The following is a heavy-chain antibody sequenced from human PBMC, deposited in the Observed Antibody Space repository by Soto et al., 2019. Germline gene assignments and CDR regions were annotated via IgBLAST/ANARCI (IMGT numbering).Heavy chain of an antibody. CDR1: GGSVSTYY. Sequence: QVQLQESGPGLVKPSETLSLTCTVSGGSVSTYYWSWIRQPPGKGLEWIAYIYYSGSTSYNPSLQRRVTIALXPXXXQXXLKLRSVTAADTAVYYCARTYDDSGPNSGGYGFDIWGPGTMVTVSS. J-gene: IGHJ3*02. V-gene: IGHV4-59*02. CDR3: ARTYDDSGPNSGGYGFDI. D-gene: IGHD3-22*01. CDR2: IYYSGST.